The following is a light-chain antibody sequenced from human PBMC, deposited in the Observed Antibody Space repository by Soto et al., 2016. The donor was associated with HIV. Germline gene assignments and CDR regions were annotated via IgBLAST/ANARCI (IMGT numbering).Light chain of an antibody. CDR1: QGISSY. CDR3: QQFGNSPYT. V-gene: IGKV1-8*01. CDR2: AAS. J-gene: IGKJ2*01. Sequence: AIRMTQSPSSLSASTGDRVTLTCRASQGISSYLAWYQQKPGKAPKLLIYAASTLQSGVPSRFSGSGSGTEFTLTISSLQPDDFATYYCQQFGNSPYTFGLGDQGWRSN.